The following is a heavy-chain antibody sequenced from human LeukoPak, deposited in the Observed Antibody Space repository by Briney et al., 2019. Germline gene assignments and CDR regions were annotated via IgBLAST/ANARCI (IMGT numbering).Heavy chain of an antibody. CDR1: GGSISRYY. J-gene: IGHJ4*02. Sequence: SETLSLTCTVSGGSISRYYWSWIRQPPGKGLEWIGYIYYSGSTNYNPSLKSRVTISVDTSKNQFSLKLSSVTAADTAVYYCARDGAEMATINRFDYWGQGTLVTVSS. CDR3: ARDGAEMATINRFDY. V-gene: IGHV4-59*12. CDR2: IYYSGST. D-gene: IGHD5-24*01.